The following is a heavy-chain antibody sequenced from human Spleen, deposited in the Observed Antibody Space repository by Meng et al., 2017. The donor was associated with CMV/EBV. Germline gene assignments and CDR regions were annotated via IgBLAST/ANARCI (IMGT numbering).Heavy chain of an antibody. CDR2: IYYSGST. Sequence: SETLSLTCTVSGGSITSGNYYWGWIRQSPGKGLVWIGSIYYSGSTYYSPSLKSRVTISVDPSRNQFSLKLSSVTAEDTAMYYCARGQIPIFGVGGAFDIWGQGTMVTVSS. J-gene: IGHJ3*02. CDR1: GGSITSGNYY. CDR3: ARGQIPIFGVGGAFDI. V-gene: IGHV4-39*07. D-gene: IGHD3-3*01.